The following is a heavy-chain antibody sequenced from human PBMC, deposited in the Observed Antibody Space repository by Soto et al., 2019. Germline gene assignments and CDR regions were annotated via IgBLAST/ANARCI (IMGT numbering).Heavy chain of an antibody. CDR3: AKDTGSFRYYDY. V-gene: IGHV3-9*01. CDR2: ISWNSGSI. CDR1: GFTFDDYA. D-gene: IGHD6-13*01. Sequence: GGSLRLSWAASGFTFDDYAMHWVRQAPGKGLEWVSGISWNSGSIGYADSVKGRFTISRDNAKNSLYLQMNSLRAEDTAVYYCAKDTGSFRYYDYWGQGTLVTVSS. J-gene: IGHJ4*02.